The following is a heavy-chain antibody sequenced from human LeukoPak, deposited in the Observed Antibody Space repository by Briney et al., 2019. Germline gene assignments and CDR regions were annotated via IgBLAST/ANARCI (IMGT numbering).Heavy chain of an antibody. D-gene: IGHD3-3*01. CDR3: ARPVPQYDFWSGYSEYYYGMDV. CDR1: GGTFSSYA. V-gene: IGHV1-69*13. J-gene: IGHJ6*02. Sequence: GASVKVSCKASGGTFSSYAISWVRQAPGQGLEWMGGIIPIFGTANYAQKFQGRVTITADESTSTAYMELSSLRSEDTAVYYCARPVPQYDFWSGYSEYYYGMDVWGQGTTVTVSS. CDR2: IIPIFGTA.